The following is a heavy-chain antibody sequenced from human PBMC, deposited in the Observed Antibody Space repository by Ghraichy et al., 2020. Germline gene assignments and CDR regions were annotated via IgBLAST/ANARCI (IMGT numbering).Heavy chain of an antibody. CDR2: IKSKTDGATT. V-gene: IGHV3-15*01. Sequence: GGSLRLSCAASGFSFTNAWMSWVRQAPGKGLEWVGRIKSKTDGATTDYAAPAKGRFTISRDDSEDTLYLQMNNLKTEDTAVYYCTTGSGCSPEGYYYYMDVWGKGTTVNVSS. D-gene: IGHD3-3*01. CDR1: GFSFTNAW. CDR3: TTGSGCSPEGYYYYMDV. J-gene: IGHJ6*03.